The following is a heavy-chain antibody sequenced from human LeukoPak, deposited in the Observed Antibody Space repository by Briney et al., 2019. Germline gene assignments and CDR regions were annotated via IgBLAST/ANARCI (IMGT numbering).Heavy chain of an antibody. CDR1: GVSISSSNSY. D-gene: IGHD3/OR15-3a*01. Sequence: SETLSLTCTVSGVSISSSNSYWGWIRQPPGKGLEWIGSIYYSGNTYYNASLKSQVSISIDQSKNQFSLRLTSVTAADTAVYYCARQTGSGLFILPGGQGTLVTVSS. CDR3: ARQTGSGLFILP. J-gene: IGHJ4*02. CDR2: IYYSGNT. V-gene: IGHV4-39*01.